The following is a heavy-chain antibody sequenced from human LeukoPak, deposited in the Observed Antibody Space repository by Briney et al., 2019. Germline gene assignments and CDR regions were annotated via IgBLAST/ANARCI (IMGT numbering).Heavy chain of an antibody. V-gene: IGHV3-30*18. CDR2: ISYDGRNK. CDR1: GFTFNNYG. J-gene: IGHJ4*02. CDR3: AKGPLRGTAAAIDY. Sequence: GKSLRLSCAASGFTFNNYGMHWVRQAPGKGLEWVAVISYDGRNKHYPDSVKGRFTISRDISTDTLWLQMDSLRAEDTAVYYCAKGPLRGTAAAIDYWGQGTLVTVSS. D-gene: IGHD2-2*01.